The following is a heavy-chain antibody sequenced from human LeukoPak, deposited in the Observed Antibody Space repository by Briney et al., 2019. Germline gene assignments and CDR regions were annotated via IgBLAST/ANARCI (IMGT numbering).Heavy chain of an antibody. D-gene: IGHD2-15*01. CDR2: ISRGAITI. CDR3: ARDLEPYCSGGSCSRLGY. V-gene: IGHV3-48*03. Sequence: PGGSLRLSCSASGFTFSDYEMNWVRQAPGKGLEWVSSISRGAITIYYADSVKGRFTISRDNAKNSLYLQMNSLRAEDTAVYYCARDLEPYCSGGSCSRLGYWGQGTLVTVSS. CDR1: GFTFSDYE. J-gene: IGHJ4*02.